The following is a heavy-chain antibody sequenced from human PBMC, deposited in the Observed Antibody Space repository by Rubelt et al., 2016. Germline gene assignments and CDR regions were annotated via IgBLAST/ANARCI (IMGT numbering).Heavy chain of an antibody. V-gene: IGHV3-74*01. CDR1: GFNFSSYA. Sequence: EVQLVESGGGLVKPGGSLRLSCAASGFNFSSYAMNWVRQAPGKGLEWVSRISSDGTNRRYVDSVKVGFTISSDNAKNTLFLQMDSLRDDDTAVYYCVRDGAASASDHWGQGILVTVSS. CDR3: VRDGAASASDH. D-gene: IGHD6-13*01. CDR2: ISSDGTNR. J-gene: IGHJ4*02.